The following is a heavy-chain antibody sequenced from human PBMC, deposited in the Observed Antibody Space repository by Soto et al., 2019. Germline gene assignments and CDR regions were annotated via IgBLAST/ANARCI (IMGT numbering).Heavy chain of an antibody. CDR3: ARDLNPIGVGGSCFDY. D-gene: IGHD2-15*01. J-gene: IGHJ4*02. V-gene: IGHV3-23*01. Sequence: GGSLRLSCAASGFTFSSYAMSWVRQAPGKGLEWVSAISGSGGSTYYADSVKGRFTISRDNSKNTLYLQMNSLRAEDTAVYYCARDLNPIGVGGSCFDYWGQGTLVTVSS. CDR2: ISGSGGST. CDR1: GFTFSSYA.